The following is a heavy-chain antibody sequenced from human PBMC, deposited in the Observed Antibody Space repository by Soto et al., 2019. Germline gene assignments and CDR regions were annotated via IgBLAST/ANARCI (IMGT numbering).Heavy chain of an antibody. CDR2: ISYDGSNK. CDR3: AKDSDAYGDITNFDY. V-gene: IGHV3-30*18. Sequence: GGSLRLSCAASGFTFSSYGMHWVRQAPGKGLEWVAVISYDGSNKYYADSVKGRFTISRDNSKNTLYLQMNSLRAEDTAVYYCAKDSDAYGDITNFDYWGQGTLVTVSS. CDR1: GFTFSSYG. D-gene: IGHD4-17*01. J-gene: IGHJ4*02.